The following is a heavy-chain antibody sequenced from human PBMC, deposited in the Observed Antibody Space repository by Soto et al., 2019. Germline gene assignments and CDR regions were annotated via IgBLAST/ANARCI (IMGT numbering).Heavy chain of an antibody. J-gene: IGHJ4*02. D-gene: IGHD3-3*01. V-gene: IGHV4-34*01. CDR2: INHSGST. Sequence: SETLSLTCAVYGGSFSGYYWSWIRQHPGKGLEWIGEINHSGSTNYNPSLKSRVTISVDTSKNQFSLKLSSVTAADTAVYYCARATIVGRTIFGVVTVLFDYWGQGTLVTVSS. CDR1: GGSFSGYY. CDR3: ARATIVGRTIFGVVTVLFDY.